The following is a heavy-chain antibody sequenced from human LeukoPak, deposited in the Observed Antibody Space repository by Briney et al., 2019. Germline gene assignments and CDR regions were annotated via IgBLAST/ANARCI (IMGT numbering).Heavy chain of an antibody. J-gene: IGHJ5*02. CDR3: ASSPAYSSSWYAIDT. D-gene: IGHD6-13*01. Sequence: GGSLRLSCAASGVIFSNYDMHWDRQAAGKGLEWVSGIGTAGDTYYPGSVKGRFTISRENAKNSLYLHMNSLSAGDTAMYYCASSPAYSSSWYAIDTWGQGTLVTVSS. CDR1: GVIFSNYD. CDR2: IGTAGDT. V-gene: IGHV3-13*01.